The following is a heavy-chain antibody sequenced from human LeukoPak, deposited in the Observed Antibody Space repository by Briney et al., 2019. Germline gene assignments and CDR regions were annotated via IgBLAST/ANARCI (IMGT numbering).Heavy chain of an antibody. Sequence: GGSLRLSCAASGFSISTYDMHWVRQAPGKGLEWVTVIRYDGSNKYYADSVKGRFTISRDNSKNTVYLQMNSLRAEDTAVYYCAKGYNYYFDYWGQGTLVTVSS. CDR1: GFSISTYD. V-gene: IGHV3-30*02. CDR3: AKGYNYYFDY. D-gene: IGHD1-1*01. CDR2: IRYDGSNK. J-gene: IGHJ4*02.